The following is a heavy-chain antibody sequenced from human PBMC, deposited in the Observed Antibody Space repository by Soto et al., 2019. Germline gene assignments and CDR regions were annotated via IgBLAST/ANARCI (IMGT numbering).Heavy chain of an antibody. J-gene: IGHJ4*02. CDR1: GFAFRSYN. Sequence: PGGSLTLSCAGSGFAFRSYNMNWVRQPPGKGLEWVASISSGSSNIYYADSVKGRFIISRDNAKDSLYLQMDSLRAEDSAVYYCASATVVAGTFDFWGQGTLLTVSS. D-gene: IGHD2-15*01. V-gene: IGHV3-21*01. CDR3: ASATVVAGTFDF. CDR2: ISSGSSNI.